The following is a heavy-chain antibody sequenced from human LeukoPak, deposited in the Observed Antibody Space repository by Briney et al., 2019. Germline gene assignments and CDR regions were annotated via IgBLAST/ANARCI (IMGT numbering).Heavy chain of an antibody. D-gene: IGHD3-10*01. V-gene: IGHV4-4*07. CDR1: GGSISSYY. CDR3: ARDKGFMVRGVINYGMDV. J-gene: IGHJ6*02. CDR2: IYISGST. Sequence: SETLSLTCTVSGGSISSYYWSWIRQPAGKGLEWIGRIYISGSTNYNPSLKSRVTMSADTSKNQFPLKLTSVTAADTAVYYCARDKGFMVRGVINYGMDVWGQGTTVTVSS.